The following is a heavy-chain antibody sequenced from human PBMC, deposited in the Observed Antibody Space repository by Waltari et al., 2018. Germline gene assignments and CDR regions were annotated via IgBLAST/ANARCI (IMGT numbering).Heavy chain of an antibody. CDR3: AKEDDNLPGSNRFDP. V-gene: IGHV3-23*04. Sequence: EVQLVESGGGLVQPGGSLRLSCVVSGFTFSSYAMSWVRQAPGKGREGGSGIKGGGTSTNYADSVKGRFTVSRDNSKNTLYLHMNGLRGDDTAVYYCAKEDDNLPGSNRFDPWGQGTLVTVSS. CDR1: GFTFSSYA. D-gene: IGHD1-1*01. CDR2: IKGGGTST. J-gene: IGHJ5*02.